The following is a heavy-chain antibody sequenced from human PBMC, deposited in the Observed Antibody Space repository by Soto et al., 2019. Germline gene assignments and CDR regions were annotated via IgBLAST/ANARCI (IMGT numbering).Heavy chain of an antibody. Sequence: QVQLEESGGGVVQPGRSLRLSCAASGFTFSSYGMHWVRQAPGKGLEWVAVIWYDGSNKYYADSVKGRFTISRDNSKTPLYLQMNSLGAEDTAVYYCARIPQIAVAGTRFGYFDLWGRGTLVTVSS. CDR2: IWYDGSNK. D-gene: IGHD6-19*01. V-gene: IGHV3-33*01. CDR3: ARIPQIAVAGTRFGYFDL. J-gene: IGHJ2*01. CDR1: GFTFSSYG.